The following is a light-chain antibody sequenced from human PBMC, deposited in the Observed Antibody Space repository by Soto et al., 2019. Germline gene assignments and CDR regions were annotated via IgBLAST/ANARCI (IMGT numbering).Light chain of an antibody. CDR1: QDISNY. J-gene: IGKJ1*01. Sequence: DIQLTQSPSSLSASVGDRVTITCQASQDISNYLNWYQQKPGKAPKLLIYDASNLETGVPSRFSGSGSATDFTFTISSLQAEDIATYYCQQYDNLPWTFGQVTKVEIK. V-gene: IGKV1-33*01. CDR2: DAS. CDR3: QQYDNLPWT.